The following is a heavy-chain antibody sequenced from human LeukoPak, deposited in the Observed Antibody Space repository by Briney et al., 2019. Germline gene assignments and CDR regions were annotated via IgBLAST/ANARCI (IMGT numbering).Heavy chain of an antibody. V-gene: IGHV4-34*01. CDR1: GGSFSGYY. J-gene: IGHJ6*03. Sequence: PSGTLSLTCAVYGGSFSGYYWSWIRQPPGKGLEWIGEINHSGSTNYNPSHKSRVTISVDTSKNQFSLKLSSVTAADTAVYYCARGRRPSSWSYYYYYMDVWGKGTTVTVSS. CDR3: ARGRRPSSWSYYYYYMDV. D-gene: IGHD6-13*01. CDR2: INHSGST.